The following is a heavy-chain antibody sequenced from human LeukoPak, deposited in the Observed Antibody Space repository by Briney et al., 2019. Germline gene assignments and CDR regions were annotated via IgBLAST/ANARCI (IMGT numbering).Heavy chain of an antibody. J-gene: IGHJ5*02. Sequence: ASVKVSCKASGYTFTSYDINWVRQATAQGLEWMGWMNPNSGNTGYAQKCQGRVTMTRNTSISTAYMELSNLRSEDTAVYYCAGGLTLMRSWWEHLNLFDRWGQGTLVTVSS. CDR3: AGGLTLMRSWWEHLNLFDR. V-gene: IGHV1-8*01. CDR2: MNPNSGNT. D-gene: IGHD2-15*01. CDR1: GYTFTSYD.